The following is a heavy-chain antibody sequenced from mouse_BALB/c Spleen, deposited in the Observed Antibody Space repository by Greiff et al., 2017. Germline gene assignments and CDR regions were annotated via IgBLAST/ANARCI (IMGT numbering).Heavy chain of an antibody. CDR1: GFTFSSFG. D-gene: IGHD2-4*01. CDR3: ARRRDDYDGDYFDY. CDR2: ISSGSSTI. V-gene: IGHV5-17*02. Sequence: EVQGVESGGGLVQPGGSRKLSCAASGFTFSSFGMHWVRQAPEKGLEWVAYISSGSSTIYYADTVKGRFTISRDNPKNTLFLQMTSLRSEDTAMYYCARRRDDYDGDYFDYWGQGTTLTVSS. J-gene: IGHJ2*01.